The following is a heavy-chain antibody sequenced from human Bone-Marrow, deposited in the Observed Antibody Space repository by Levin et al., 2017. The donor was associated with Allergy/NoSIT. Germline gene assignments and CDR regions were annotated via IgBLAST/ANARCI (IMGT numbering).Heavy chain of an antibody. Sequence: KISCKASGGTFSSYAISWVRQAPGQGLEWMGGIIPIFGTANYAQKFQGRVTITADESTSTAYMELSSLRSEDTAVYYCARALQIVVVPADRYYYYGMDVWGQGTTVTVSS. V-gene: IGHV1-69*01. J-gene: IGHJ6*02. CDR2: IIPIFGTA. CDR3: ARALQIVVVPADRYYYYGMDV. D-gene: IGHD2-2*01. CDR1: GGTFSSYA.